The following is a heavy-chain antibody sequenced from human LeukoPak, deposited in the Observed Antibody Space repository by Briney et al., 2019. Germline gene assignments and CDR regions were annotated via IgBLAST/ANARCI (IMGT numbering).Heavy chain of an antibody. CDR3: ARWLELMLNFAW. CDR1: GFTFSDYW. D-gene: IGHD5-24*01. Sequence: PGGSLRLSCVGSGFTFSDYWMSWVRQAPGKGLEWVANIKQDGSEKDYVDALKGRFTISRDNAKNSLYLQMNSLRAEDTAVYYCARWLELMLNFAWRDQGTL. V-gene: IGHV3-7*01. J-gene: IGHJ4*02. CDR2: IKQDGSEK.